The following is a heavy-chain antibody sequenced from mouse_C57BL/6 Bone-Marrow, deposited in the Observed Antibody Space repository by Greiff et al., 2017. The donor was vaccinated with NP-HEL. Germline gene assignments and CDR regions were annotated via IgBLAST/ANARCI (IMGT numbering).Heavy chain of an antibody. CDR3: ARDYDYGWFAY. J-gene: IGHJ3*01. CDR1: GYTFTSYG. D-gene: IGHD2-4*01. V-gene: IGHV1-81*01. CDR2: IYPRSGNT. Sequence: QVHVKQSGAELARPGASVKLSCKASGYTFTSYGISWVKQRTGQGLEWIGEIYPRSGNTYYNEKFKGKATLTADKSSSTAYMELRSLTSEDSAVYFCARDYDYGWFAYWGQGTLVTVSA.